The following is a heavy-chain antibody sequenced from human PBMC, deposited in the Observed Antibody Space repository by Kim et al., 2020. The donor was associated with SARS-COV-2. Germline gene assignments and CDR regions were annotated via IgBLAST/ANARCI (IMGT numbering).Heavy chain of an antibody. CDR3: ARNSVS. CDR1: GGSISGSTIS. CDR2: IYDDGST. J-gene: IGHJ5*02. Sequence: SETLSLTCTVSGGSISGSTISWGWIRQPPGKGLEYIGTIYDDGSTFSNPSLKSRVTISADTSKNQFSLRLSFVTAADTAVYYCARNSVSWGQGILVTVSS. V-gene: IGHV4-39*01. D-gene: IGHD1-26*01.